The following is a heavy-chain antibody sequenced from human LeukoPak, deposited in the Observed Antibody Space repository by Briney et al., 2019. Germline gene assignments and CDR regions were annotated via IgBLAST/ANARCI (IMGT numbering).Heavy chain of an antibody. J-gene: IGHJ3*02. CDR2: INHSGTT. CDR1: GFTFSVYN. CDR3: ARGYCTSTSCYPPDAFDI. V-gene: IGHV4-34*01. Sequence: GSLRLSCTASGFTFSVYNMNWIRQPPGKGLEWIGEINHSGTTNYNPSLKSRVTISVDTSKNQFSLKLNSVTAADTAVYYCARGYCTSTSCYPPDAFDIWGQGTMVTVSS. D-gene: IGHD2-2*01.